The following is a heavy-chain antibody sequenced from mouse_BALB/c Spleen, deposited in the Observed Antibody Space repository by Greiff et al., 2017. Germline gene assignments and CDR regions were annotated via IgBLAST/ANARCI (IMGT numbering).Heavy chain of an antibody. J-gene: IGHJ3*01. V-gene: IGHV5-4*02. D-gene: IGHD2-4*01. CDR1: GFTFSDYY. Sequence: EVHLVESGGGLVKPGGSLKLSCAASGFTFSDYYMYWVRQTPEKRLEWVATISDGGSYTYYPDSVKGRFTISRDNAKNNLYLQMSSLKSEDTAMYYCARERSMITTEGLFAYWGQGTLVTVSA. CDR3: ARERSMITTEGLFAY. CDR2: ISDGGSYT.